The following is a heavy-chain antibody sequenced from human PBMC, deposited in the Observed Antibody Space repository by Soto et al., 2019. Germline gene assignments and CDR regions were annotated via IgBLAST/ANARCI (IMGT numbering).Heavy chain of an antibody. CDR2: ISGSGGST. D-gene: IGHD3-10*01. J-gene: IGHJ6*02. Sequence: EVQLLESGGGLVQPGGSLRLSCAASGFTFSSYAMSWVRQAPGKGLEWVSAISGSGGSTYYADSVKGRFTISRDNSKNTLYLQMNSLRAEDTAVYYCANFLSPRRTMVRGVPNYYGMDVWGQGTTVTVSS. CDR1: GFTFSSYA. CDR3: ANFLSPRRTMVRGVPNYYGMDV. V-gene: IGHV3-23*01.